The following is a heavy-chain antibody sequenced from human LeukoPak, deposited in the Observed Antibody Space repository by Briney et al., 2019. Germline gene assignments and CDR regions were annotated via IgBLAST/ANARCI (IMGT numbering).Heavy chain of an antibody. Sequence: SETLSLTCAVYGGSFSGYYWSWIRQPPGKGLEWIGYIYYSGSTNYNPSLKSRVTISVDTSKNQFSLKLSSVTAADTAVYYCARDIATAPYYYYGMDVWGQGTTVTVSS. CDR2: IYYSGST. CDR3: ARDIATAPYYYYGMDV. V-gene: IGHV4-59*01. CDR1: GGSFSGYY. J-gene: IGHJ6*02. D-gene: IGHD2-21*02.